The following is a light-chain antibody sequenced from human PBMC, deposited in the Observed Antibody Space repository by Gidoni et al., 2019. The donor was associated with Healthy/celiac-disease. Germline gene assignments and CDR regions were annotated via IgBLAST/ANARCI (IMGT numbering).Light chain of an antibody. V-gene: IGKV3-15*01. J-gene: IGKJ1*01. Sequence: DIVMTQSPATLSVSPGGRATLSCRSSQSVSSNLAWYQQKPGQAPRLLIYGASTRATGIPARFSGSGSGTEFTLTISSLQSEDFAVYYCQQYNSWPAWTFGQGTKVDIK. CDR3: QQYNSWPAWT. CDR2: GAS. CDR1: QSVSSN.